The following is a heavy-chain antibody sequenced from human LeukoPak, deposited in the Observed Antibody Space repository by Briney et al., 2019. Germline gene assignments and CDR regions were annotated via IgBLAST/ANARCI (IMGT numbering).Heavy chain of an antibody. Sequence: GGSLRLSCAASGFTFSNYAMSWVRQAPGKGLEWVSAISGSGGSTYYADSVKGRFTISRDNSKNTLYLQMNSLRAEDTAVYYCAKDWRGNSYGLPLILTDYWGQGTLVTVSS. CDR3: AKDWRGNSYGLPLILTDY. CDR2: ISGSGGST. CDR1: GFTFSNYA. V-gene: IGHV3-23*01. D-gene: IGHD5-18*01. J-gene: IGHJ4*02.